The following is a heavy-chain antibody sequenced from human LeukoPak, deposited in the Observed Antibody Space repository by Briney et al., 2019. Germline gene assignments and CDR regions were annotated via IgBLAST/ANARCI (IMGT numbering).Heavy chain of an antibody. CDR2: INPNSGGT. J-gene: IGHJ6*03. V-gene: IGHV1-2*02. D-gene: IGHD1-20*01. CDR3: ANDTKSISGRVWNYCHMDV. CDR1: GYTFTRYY. Sequence: ASVKVSCKASGYTFTRYYMHWLRQAPGHGLEWMGWINPNSGGTNYAQKFQGRVTMTRDTAISTASMELSRLRSDDTAVYYCANDTKSISGRVWNYCHMDVWGKGTTVTVSS.